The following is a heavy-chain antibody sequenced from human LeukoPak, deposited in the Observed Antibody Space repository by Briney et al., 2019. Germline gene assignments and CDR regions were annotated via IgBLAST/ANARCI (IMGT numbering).Heavy chain of an antibody. CDR2: ISSNGGST. Sequence: PGGSLRLSCAASGFTFSSYAMHWVRQAPGKGLEYASAISSNGGSTYYANSVKGRFTISRDNSKNTLYLQMGSLRAEDMAVYYCARAFEYGGNSSPYYFDYWGQGTLVTVSS. V-gene: IGHV3-64*01. CDR1: GFTFSSYA. D-gene: IGHD4-17*01. CDR3: ARAFEYGGNSSPYYFDY. J-gene: IGHJ4*02.